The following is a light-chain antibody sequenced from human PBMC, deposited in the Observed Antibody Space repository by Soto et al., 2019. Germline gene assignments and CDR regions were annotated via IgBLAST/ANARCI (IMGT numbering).Light chain of an antibody. Sequence: DIQMPQNPSTLSASLGDRFSVTCGASQSISSWLAWYQRKPGKAPKLLIYKASSLEGGVPSRFSGSGSGTEFTLTISSLQPDDFATYYCQQYNTYPGTFGQGTNVDI. CDR1: QSISSW. V-gene: IGKV1-5*03. J-gene: IGKJ1*01. CDR2: KAS. CDR3: QQYNTYPGT.